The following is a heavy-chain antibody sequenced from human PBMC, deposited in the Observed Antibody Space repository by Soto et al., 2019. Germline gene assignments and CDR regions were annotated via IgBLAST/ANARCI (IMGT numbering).Heavy chain of an antibody. J-gene: IGHJ5*02. Sequence: GASVKVSCKASGGTFSSYAISWVRQAPGQGLEWMGGIIPIFGTANYAQKFQGRVTITADESTSTAYMELSRLRSDDTAVYYCARDFRGVPIWSSSWYSEFDPWGQGTLVTVSS. CDR3: ARDFRGVPIWSSSWYSEFDP. CDR2: IIPIFGTA. CDR1: GGTFSSYA. V-gene: IGHV1-69*13. D-gene: IGHD6-13*01.